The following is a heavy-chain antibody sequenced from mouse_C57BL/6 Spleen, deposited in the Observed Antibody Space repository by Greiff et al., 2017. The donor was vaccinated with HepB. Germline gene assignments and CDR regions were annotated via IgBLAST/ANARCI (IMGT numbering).Heavy chain of an antibody. CDR2: ISDGGSYT. D-gene: IGHD1-1*01. Sequence: DVMLVESGGGLVKPGGSLKLSCAASGFTFSSYAMSWVRQTPEKRLEWVVTISDGGSYTYYPDNVKGRFTISRDNAKNNLYLQMSHLKSEDTAMYYCARSQFITTVVAHWYFDVWGTGTTVTVSS. J-gene: IGHJ1*03. CDR3: ARSQFITTVVAHWYFDV. CDR1: GFTFSSYA. V-gene: IGHV5-4*03.